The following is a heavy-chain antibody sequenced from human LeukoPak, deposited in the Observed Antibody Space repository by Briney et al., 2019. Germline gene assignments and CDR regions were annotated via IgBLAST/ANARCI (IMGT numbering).Heavy chain of an antibody. CDR1: RFIFSSYA. D-gene: IGHD2-15*01. CDR3: AKVMPPGRIRFYSYYMDV. J-gene: IGHJ6*03. V-gene: IGHV3-23*01. Sequence: PGGSLRLSCAASRFIFSSYAMNWVRQAPGKGLEWISAISGSGEITYYADSVKGRFTISRDKSKNTLSLQMNGLRVEDTAVYYGAKVMPPGRIRFYSYYMDVGAKGPRSPSP. CDR2: ISGSGEIT.